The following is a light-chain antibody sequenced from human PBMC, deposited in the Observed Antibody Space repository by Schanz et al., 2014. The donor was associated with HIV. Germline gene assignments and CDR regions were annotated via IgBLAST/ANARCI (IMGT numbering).Light chain of an antibody. CDR3: QQYGSSPRT. CDR1: QSVGSY. V-gene: IGKV3-20*01. J-gene: IGKJ4*01. CDR2: DAS. Sequence: EIVLTQSPGTLSVSPGERATLSCRASQSVGSYLAWYQHKPGQAPRLLIYDASNRAPGIPARFSGSGSGTYCTHTISSLEPEDFAVYYWQQYGSSPRTFGGGTKVEGK.